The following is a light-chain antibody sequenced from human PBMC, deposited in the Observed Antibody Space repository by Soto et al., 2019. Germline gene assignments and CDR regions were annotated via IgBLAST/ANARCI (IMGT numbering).Light chain of an antibody. CDR3: QQYNFYPIT. Sequence: DIQMTQSPSTLSASVGDRVTITCRASQSISSWLAWYQQKPGKAPKLLIYKASSLESGVPSRFSGSGSGTEFTLTISSLQPDDLATYYCQQYNFYPITFGQGTRLEIK. CDR2: KAS. CDR1: QSISSW. J-gene: IGKJ5*01. V-gene: IGKV1-5*03.